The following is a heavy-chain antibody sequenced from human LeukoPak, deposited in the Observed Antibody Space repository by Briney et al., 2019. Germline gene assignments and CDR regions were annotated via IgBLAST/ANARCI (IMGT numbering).Heavy chain of an antibody. CDR1: GFTFSSYG. V-gene: IGHV3-33*01. D-gene: IGHD1-26*01. Sequence: GGSLRLSCAASGFTFSSYGMHWVRQAPGKGLEWVAVIWYDGSNKYYADSVKGRFTISRDNSKNTLYLQMNSLRAEDTAVYYCAREGKWELHNAFDIWGQGTMVTVSS. J-gene: IGHJ3*02. CDR3: AREGKWELHNAFDI. CDR2: IWYDGSNK.